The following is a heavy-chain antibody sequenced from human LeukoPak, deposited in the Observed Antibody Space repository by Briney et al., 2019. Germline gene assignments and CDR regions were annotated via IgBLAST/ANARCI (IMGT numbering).Heavy chain of an antibody. CDR3: ARVRGQMATTYFDY. CDR1: GGSFSGYY. D-gene: IGHD5-24*01. Sequence: SETLSLTCAVYGGSFSGYYWSWIRQPPGKGLEWIGEINHSGSTNYNPSLKSRVTISVDTSKNQFSLKLSPVTAADTAVYYCARVRGQMATTYFDYWGQGTLVTVSS. CDR2: INHSGST. J-gene: IGHJ4*02. V-gene: IGHV4-34*01.